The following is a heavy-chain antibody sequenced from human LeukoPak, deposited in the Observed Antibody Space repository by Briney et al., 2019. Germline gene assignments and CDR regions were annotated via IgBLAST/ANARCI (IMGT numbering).Heavy chain of an antibody. D-gene: IGHD4-17*01. CDR1: RFPFSSSW. CDR3: ARETTVSREWYFDL. Sequence: GGSLRLSCAASRFPFSSSWMHWVRQAPGKGLVWVSRINGDRSITTYAHSLKGRFTISRDNAKNMLYLQLNSLTAEDTAVYYCARETTVSREWYFDLWGRGTLVTVAS. J-gene: IGHJ2*01. V-gene: IGHV3-74*01. CDR2: INGDRSIT.